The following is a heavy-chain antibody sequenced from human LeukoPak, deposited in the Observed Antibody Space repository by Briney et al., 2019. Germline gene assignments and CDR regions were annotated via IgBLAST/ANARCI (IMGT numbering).Heavy chain of an antibody. V-gene: IGHV3-43D*04. Sequence: GGSLRLSCAASGFTFNDYAMNWVRQAPGKGLEWVSLISWDGGVSYYADSVKGRFTISRDNSKNSLYLQMNSLRAEDTAVYYCAKAAGAAAGDAFDIWGQGTMVTVSS. J-gene: IGHJ3*02. CDR3: AKAAGAAAGDAFDI. CDR1: GFTFNDYA. D-gene: IGHD6-13*01. CDR2: ISWDGGVS.